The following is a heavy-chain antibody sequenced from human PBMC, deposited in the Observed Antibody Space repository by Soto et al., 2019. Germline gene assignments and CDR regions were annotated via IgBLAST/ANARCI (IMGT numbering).Heavy chain of an antibody. J-gene: IGHJ4*02. D-gene: IGHD2-21*02. Sequence: GGSLRLSCAASGFTFSSYNLNWVRRAPGKGLERVATSSDRRTGNTHYSDSVRGRFTLSRDYSRNILFLQMDSLRADDTALYYCTTWLTAHFDYWGRGTQVTVSS. CDR3: TTWLTAHFDY. CDR1: GFTFSSYN. CDR2: SSDRRTGNT. V-gene: IGHV3-23*01.